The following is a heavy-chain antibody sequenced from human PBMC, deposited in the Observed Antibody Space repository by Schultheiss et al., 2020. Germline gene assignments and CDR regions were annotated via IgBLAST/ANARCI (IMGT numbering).Heavy chain of an antibody. V-gene: IGHV1-8*01. D-gene: IGHD2-2*02. CDR2: MNPNSGNT. Sequence: ASVKVSCKGSRYTFTTYDINWVRQAAGQGLEWMGWMNPNSGNTGYAKKFQGRVTMTRNTSISTAYMELSSLRSDDTAVYYCARVWCSSTGCYNGWFDPWGQGTLVTVSS. CDR1: RYTFTTYD. J-gene: IGHJ5*02. CDR3: ARVWCSSTGCYNGWFDP.